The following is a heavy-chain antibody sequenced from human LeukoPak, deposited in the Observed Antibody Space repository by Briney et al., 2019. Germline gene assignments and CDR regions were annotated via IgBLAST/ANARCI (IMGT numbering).Heavy chain of an antibody. J-gene: IGHJ4*02. Sequence: GGSLRLSCAASGFTFSSYAMSWVRQAPGKGLEWVSAISGSGGSTYYADSMKGRFTISRDNSKNTLYLQMNSLRAEDTAVYYCAKDDDSSGFGYFDYWGQGTLVTVSS. V-gene: IGHV3-23*01. CDR2: ISGSGGST. CDR1: GFTFSSYA. CDR3: AKDDDSSGFGYFDY. D-gene: IGHD3-22*01.